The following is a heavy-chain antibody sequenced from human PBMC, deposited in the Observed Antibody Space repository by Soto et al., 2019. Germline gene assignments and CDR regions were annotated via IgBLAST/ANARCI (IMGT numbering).Heavy chain of an antibody. V-gene: IGHV1-8*01. Sequence: ASVKVSCKASGYTFTSYDINWVRQATGQGLEWMGWMNPNSGNTGNAQKFQGRVTMTRNTSISTAYMELRSLRSEDTAVYYCVWGGRDSSANLDYWGQGTLVTVS. J-gene: IGHJ4*02. CDR1: GYTFTSYD. CDR2: MNPNSGNT. CDR3: VWGGRDSSANLDY. D-gene: IGHD3-22*01.